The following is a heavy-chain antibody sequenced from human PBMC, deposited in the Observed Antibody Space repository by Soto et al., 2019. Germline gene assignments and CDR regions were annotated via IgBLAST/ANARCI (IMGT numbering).Heavy chain of an antibody. CDR1: GGSISSGDYY. J-gene: IGHJ5*02. D-gene: IGHD5-12*01. CDR2: IFYSGST. Sequence: QVQLQESGPGLVKPSQTLSLTCTVSGGSISSGDYYWSWIRQPPGKGLEWIGYIFYSGSTYYNPSLKSRVTISVDTSKNQFSLKLSSVPAADTGVYYCARYGGYEGLRFDPWGQGTLVTVSS. V-gene: IGHV4-30-4*01. CDR3: ARYGGYEGLRFDP.